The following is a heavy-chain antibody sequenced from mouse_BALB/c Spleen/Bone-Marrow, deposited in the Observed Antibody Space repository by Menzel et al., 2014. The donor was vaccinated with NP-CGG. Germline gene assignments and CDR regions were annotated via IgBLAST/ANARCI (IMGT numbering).Heavy chain of an antibody. V-gene: IGHV14-1*02. Sequence: EVQLQESGAEIVRPGALVKLSCKASGFNIKDYYMQWVKQRPEQGLEWIGWIDPENGNTIYDPKFQGKASITADTSSNTAYLQLSSLTSEDTAVYYCARGDGYAMGYWGQGTSVTVSS. CDR1: GFNIKDYY. CDR2: IDPENGNT. CDR3: ARGDGYAMGY. J-gene: IGHJ4*01.